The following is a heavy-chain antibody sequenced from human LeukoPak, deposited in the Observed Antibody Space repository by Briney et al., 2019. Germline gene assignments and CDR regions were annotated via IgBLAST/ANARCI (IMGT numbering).Heavy chain of an antibody. D-gene: IGHD6-19*01. CDR1: NVSISSGSHY. CDR3: ASDHSGWLGLGY. J-gene: IGHJ4*02. CDR2: IYAGGRS. Sequence: SETLSLACTVSNVSISSGSHYWNWVRQPAGKGLEWIGRIYAGGRSNYNPSLRSRVTISVDTSKNQFSLRLSSVTATDTGVYYCASDHSGWLGLGYWGQGTLVTVSS. V-gene: IGHV4-61*02.